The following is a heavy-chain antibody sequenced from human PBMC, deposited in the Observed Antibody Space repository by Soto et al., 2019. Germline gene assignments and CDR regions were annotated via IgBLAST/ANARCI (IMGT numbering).Heavy chain of an antibody. V-gene: IGHV4-31*11. CDR1: DGSISSGGYY. Sequence: LSLTCAVSDGSISSGGYYCYWIRQLPGKGLEWIGYIYYSGTTYYNPSLKSRVTISVDTSKNQFSLKLSSVTAADTAVYYCAASCVACGGFNYYGMDVWGQGTTVTVSS. CDR3: AASCVACGGFNYYGMDV. CDR2: IYYSGTT. J-gene: IGHJ6*02. D-gene: IGHD2-21*01.